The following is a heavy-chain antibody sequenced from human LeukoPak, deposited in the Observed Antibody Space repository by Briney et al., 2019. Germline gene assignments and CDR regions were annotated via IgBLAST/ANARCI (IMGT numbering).Heavy chain of an antibody. Sequence: GGSLRLSCAASGFTFSSYGMHWLRQAPGKGLEWVAFIRYDGSNKYYADSVRGRFTISRDNSKNTLYPQLNSQRAEDTAVYYCAKHRRGTMGYYYYMDVWGKGTTVTVSS. CDR1: GFTFSSYG. D-gene: IGHD4/OR15-4a*01. CDR2: IRYDGSNK. CDR3: AKHRRGTMGYYYYMDV. V-gene: IGHV3-30*02. J-gene: IGHJ6*03.